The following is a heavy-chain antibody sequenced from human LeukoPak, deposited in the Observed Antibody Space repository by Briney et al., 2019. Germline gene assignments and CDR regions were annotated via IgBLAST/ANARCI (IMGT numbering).Heavy chain of an antibody. J-gene: IGHJ4*02. D-gene: IGHD6-6*01. CDR3: ARDNLEYSSPHIDY. Sequence: GGSLRLSCAASGFTFSSYAMHWVRQAPGKGLEWVAVISYDGSNKYYADSVKGRFTISRDNSKNTLYLQMNSLRAEDTAVYYCARDNLEYSSPHIDYWGQGTLVTVSS. CDR1: GFTFSSYA. V-gene: IGHV3-30-3*01. CDR2: ISYDGSNK.